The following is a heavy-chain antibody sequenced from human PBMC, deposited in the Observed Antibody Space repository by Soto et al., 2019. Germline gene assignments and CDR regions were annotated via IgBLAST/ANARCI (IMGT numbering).Heavy chain of an antibody. CDR2: ISSNGGST. D-gene: IGHD2-2*01. Sequence: GGSLRLSCSASGFTFSSYAMHWVRQAPGKGLEYVSAISSNGGSTYYADSVKGRFTISRDNSKNTLYLQMSSLRAEDTAVYYCVKGTTHIVVVPAANFAWFDPWGQGTLVTVPS. V-gene: IGHV3-64D*06. J-gene: IGHJ5*02. CDR3: VKGTTHIVVVPAANFAWFDP. CDR1: GFTFSSYA.